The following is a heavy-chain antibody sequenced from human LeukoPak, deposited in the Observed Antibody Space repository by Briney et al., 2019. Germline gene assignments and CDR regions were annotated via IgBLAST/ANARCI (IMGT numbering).Heavy chain of an antibody. Sequence: AGGSLRLSCAASGSTFSSYAMTWVRQAPEKGLEWVSAINDRGDNTYYADSVKGRFTISRDNSKNTVHLQMNSLRAEDTAVYYCAKGYRGNYDYWGQGTLVTVSS. J-gene: IGHJ4*02. CDR3: AKGYRGNYDY. CDR1: GSTFSSYA. CDR2: INDRGDNT. V-gene: IGHV3-23*01. D-gene: IGHD1-7*01.